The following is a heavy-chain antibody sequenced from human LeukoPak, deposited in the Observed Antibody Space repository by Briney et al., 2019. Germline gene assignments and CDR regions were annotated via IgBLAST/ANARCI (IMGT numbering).Heavy chain of an antibody. J-gene: IGHJ4*02. CDR2: IRYDGSNK. Sequence: PGGSLRLSCAASGFTFSSYGMHWVRQAPGKGLEWVAFIRYDGSNKYYADSVEGRFTISRDNSKNTLYLQMNSLRAEDTAVYYCAPIMITFGGVIPFDYWGQGTLVTVSS. V-gene: IGHV3-30*02. CDR3: APIMITFGGVIPFDY. CDR1: GFTFSSYG. D-gene: IGHD3-16*02.